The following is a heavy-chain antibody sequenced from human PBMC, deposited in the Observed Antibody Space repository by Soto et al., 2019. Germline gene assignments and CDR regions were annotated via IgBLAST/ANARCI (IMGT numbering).Heavy chain of an antibody. V-gene: IGHV3-9*01. CDR3: AKSTGGTANGMRV. Sequence: GGSLRLSGAASGFSFDDYAMHWVRQAPGKGLEWVSGISWNSGTIGYADSVKGRFTISRDNAKNSLYLQMNSLRAEDTALYYCAKSTGGTANGMRVWGQGTTVTVSS. CDR2: ISWNSGTI. D-gene: IGHD2-8*02. J-gene: IGHJ6*02. CDR1: GFSFDDYA.